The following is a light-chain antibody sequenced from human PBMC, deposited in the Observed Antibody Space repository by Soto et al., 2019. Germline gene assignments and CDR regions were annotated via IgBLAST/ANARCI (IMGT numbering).Light chain of an antibody. CDR2: GAS. Sequence: EAVLTQSPDTLSLSPGERATLSCRASQSISSSFLAWYQQRPGQAPRLLIYGASSRATGIPDRFSASGSGTDFTLTISRLEPEDFAVYYCQLYGSSPPWTFGQGTKV. V-gene: IGKV3-20*01. CDR1: QSISSSF. J-gene: IGKJ1*01. CDR3: QLYGSSPPWT.